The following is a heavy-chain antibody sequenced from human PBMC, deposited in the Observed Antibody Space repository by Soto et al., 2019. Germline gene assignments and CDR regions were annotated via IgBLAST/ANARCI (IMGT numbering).Heavy chain of an antibody. CDR3: AKMGGYCSSGSCWYFDV. D-gene: IGHD2-15*01. CDR2: ISGSGGSI. CDR1: GFTFSIYA. V-gene: IGHV3-23*01. Sequence: EVQLLESRGGLVQPGGSLRLSCAASGFTFSIYAMSWVRQAPGKGLEWVSLISGSGGSIHYADSVKGRFTISRDNSKNTLYLQMNSLRAEDTAVYYCAKMGGYCSSGSCWYFDVWGRGTLATVSS. J-gene: IGHJ2*01.